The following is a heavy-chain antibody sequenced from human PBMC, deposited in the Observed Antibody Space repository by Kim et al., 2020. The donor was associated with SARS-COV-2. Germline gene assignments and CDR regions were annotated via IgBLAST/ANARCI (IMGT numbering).Heavy chain of an antibody. V-gene: IGHV4-59*13. J-gene: IGHJ4*02. D-gene: IGHD5-18*01. CDR1: GGSISSYY. Sequence: SETLSLTCTVSGGSISSYYWSWIRQPPGKGLEWIGHIYYSGSTNYNPSLKSRVNISVDTSKNKFFLKLSSVTAADTAVYYCARLRYSYGLDWGQGTLVTVPS. CDR3: ARLRYSYGLD. CDR2: IYYSGST.